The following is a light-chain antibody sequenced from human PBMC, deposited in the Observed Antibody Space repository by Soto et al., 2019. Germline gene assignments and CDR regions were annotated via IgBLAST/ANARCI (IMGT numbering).Light chain of an antibody. CDR3: HQYGMSPQT. Sequence: DSVLTQSPVALSLXPGESATLSCRASQSVSDTHVAWYQQRPGQAPRLLIYDASRRDIGVPDRFSGSGSGTDFTLTISGLEPEDFAVYFCHQYGMSPQTFGQGTKVDIK. CDR1: QSVSDTH. V-gene: IGKV3-20*01. CDR2: DAS. J-gene: IGKJ1*01.